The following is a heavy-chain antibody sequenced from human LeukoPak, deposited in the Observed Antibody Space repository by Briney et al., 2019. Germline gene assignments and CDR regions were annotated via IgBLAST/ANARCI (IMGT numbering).Heavy chain of an antibody. CDR3: ARIGKYCSSTSCYTRRAEDV. D-gene: IGHD2-2*02. Sequence: GASVKVSCKASGYTFTGYYMHWVRQAPGQGPEWMGWINPNSGGTNYAQKFQGRVIMTRDTSISTAYMELSRLRSDDTAVYYCARIGKYCSSTSCYTRRAEDVWGKGTTVTVSS. CDR2: INPNSGGT. V-gene: IGHV1-2*02. CDR1: GYTFTGYY. J-gene: IGHJ6*04.